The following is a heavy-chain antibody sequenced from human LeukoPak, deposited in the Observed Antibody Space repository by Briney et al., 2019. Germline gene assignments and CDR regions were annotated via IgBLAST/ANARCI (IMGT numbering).Heavy chain of an antibody. CDR3: AKDIVVVPAAMGNYGMDV. CDR2: ISGSGGST. Sequence: GGSLRLSCAASGFTVSSNYMSWVRQAPGKGLEWVSAISGSGGSTYYADSVKGRFTISRDNSKNTLYLQMNSLRAEDTAVYYCAKDIVVVPAAMGNYGMDVWGQGTTVTVSS. CDR1: GFTVSSNY. V-gene: IGHV3-23*01. D-gene: IGHD2-2*01. J-gene: IGHJ6*02.